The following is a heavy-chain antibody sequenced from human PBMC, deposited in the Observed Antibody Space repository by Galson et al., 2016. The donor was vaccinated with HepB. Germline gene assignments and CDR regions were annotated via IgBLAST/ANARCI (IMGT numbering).Heavy chain of an antibody. CDR2: ISYDGGNT. Sequence: SLRLSCAASGLVFTTYAMHWVRQAPGKGLEWVASISYDGGNTHYADSVKGRFTISRDNSRRTLSLQMNSRRAEDTAMYYCARGLPTWGSYRYGEDFDYWGHGTLVTVSS. V-gene: IGHV3-30-3*01. CDR3: ARGLPTWGSYRYGEDFDY. CDR1: GLVFTTYA. D-gene: IGHD3-16*02. J-gene: IGHJ4*01.